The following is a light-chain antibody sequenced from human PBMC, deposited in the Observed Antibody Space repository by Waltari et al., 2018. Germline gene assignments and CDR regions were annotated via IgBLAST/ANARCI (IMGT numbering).Light chain of an antibody. CDR3: QQYNTYRT. V-gene: IGKV1-5*03. Sequence: DIQMTQSPSTLSASVGDRVTITCRASQTVSAWLAWYQQKPGKAPKLLIYKASSLENGVQSRFSGSGSGIEFTLTISSLQPDDSATYYCQQYNTYRTFGQGTKVEV. CDR1: QTVSAW. CDR2: KAS. J-gene: IGKJ1*01.